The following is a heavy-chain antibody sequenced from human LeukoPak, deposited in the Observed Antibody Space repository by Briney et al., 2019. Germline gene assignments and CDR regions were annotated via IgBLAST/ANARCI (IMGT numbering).Heavy chain of an antibody. D-gene: IGHD1-26*01. V-gene: IGHV3-23*01. CDR2: IGGSGDSP. Sequence: PGGSLRLXCAASGFTFSSYGMSWVRQAPGKGLEWVSTIGGSGDSPYYADSVKGRFAISRDNSKNTLFLHMNSLRAEDTAVYYCAKEPHHSGSYYLDYWGQGTLVTVSS. J-gene: IGHJ4*02. CDR3: AKEPHHSGSYYLDY. CDR1: GFTFSSYG.